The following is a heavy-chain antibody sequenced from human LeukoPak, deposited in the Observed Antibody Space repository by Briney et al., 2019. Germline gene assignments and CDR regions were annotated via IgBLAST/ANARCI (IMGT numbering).Heavy chain of an antibody. V-gene: IGHV3-53*01. D-gene: IGHD3-22*01. J-gene: IGHJ3*02. CDR1: GFTFSTTW. Sequence: GGSLRLSCAASGFTFSTTWMHWVRQAPGKGLEWVSVMYSGGTTYYADSVKGRFSISRDKSKNTVFLRMSSLKAEDTAVYYCASPSSGQSFDIWGQGTTVTVSS. CDR2: MYSGGTT. CDR3: ASPSSGQSFDI.